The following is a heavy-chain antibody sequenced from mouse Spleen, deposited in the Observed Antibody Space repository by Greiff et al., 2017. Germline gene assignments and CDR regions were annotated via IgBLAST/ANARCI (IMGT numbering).Heavy chain of an antibody. CDR3: ARGVLLAY. D-gene: IGHD1-1*01. J-gene: IGHJ3*01. CDR1: GYTFTSYW. Sequence: QVQLQQPGAELVMPGASVKLSCKASGYTFTSYWMHWVKQRPGQGLEWLGEIDPSDSYTNYNQKFKGKATLTVDKSSSTAYMQLSSLTSEDSAVYYCARGVLLAYWGQGTLVTVSA. V-gene: IGHV1-69*01. CDR2: IDPSDSYT.